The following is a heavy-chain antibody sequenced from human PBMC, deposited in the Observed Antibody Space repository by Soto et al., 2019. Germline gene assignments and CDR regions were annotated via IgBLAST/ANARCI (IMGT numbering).Heavy chain of an antibody. Sequence: EVQLVESGGGLVKPGGSLRLSCVVSGFTFSTYTMNWVRQAPGKGLELVSSITGGSGYIYYADSVKGRFTISRDNAKHSLFLQMDSLRAEDSAVYYCARDRAVLKENGMAVWGQGTTVTVSS. CDR3: ARDRAVLKENGMAV. CDR1: GFTFSTYT. J-gene: IGHJ6*02. V-gene: IGHV3-21*01. CDR2: ITGGSGYI. D-gene: IGHD6-19*01.